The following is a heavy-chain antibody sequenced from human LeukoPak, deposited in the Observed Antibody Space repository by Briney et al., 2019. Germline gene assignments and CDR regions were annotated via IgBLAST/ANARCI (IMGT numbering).Heavy chain of an antibody. D-gene: IGHD5-24*01. CDR2: INPSGGST. CDR1: GYTFTSYY. V-gene: IGHV1-46*01. CDR3: ARRKGRWLQYIDI. Sequence: ASVKVTCKASGYTFTSYYMHWVRQAPGQGLEWMGIINPSGGSTSYAQKFQGRVTMTRDMSTSTVYMELSSLRSEDTAVYYCARRKGRWLQYIDIWGQGTMVTVSS. J-gene: IGHJ3*02.